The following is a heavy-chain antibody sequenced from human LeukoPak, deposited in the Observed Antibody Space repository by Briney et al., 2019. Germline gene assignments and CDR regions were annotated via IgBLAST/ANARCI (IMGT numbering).Heavy chain of an antibody. J-gene: IGHJ3*02. Sequence: PSETLSLTCSVSGGSISTYYWSWIRQPPGKGLEWIAYISDSGSTRYRPSLRGRLSISMDKSKNMFSLKLNSVTAADTAVYYCARPDSHLSAFGIWGQGTKVTVS. V-gene: IGHV4-59*08. CDR1: GGSISTYY. CDR2: ISDSGST. CDR3: ARPDSHLSAFGI. D-gene: IGHD2-15*01.